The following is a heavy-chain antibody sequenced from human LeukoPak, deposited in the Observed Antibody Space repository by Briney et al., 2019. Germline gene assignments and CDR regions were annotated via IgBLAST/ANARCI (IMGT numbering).Heavy chain of an antibody. J-gene: IGHJ3*02. D-gene: IGHD1-26*01. Sequence: GGSLRLSCAASEFTFSSNWLHWVRQAPGKGLVWVSRIYSDGNSPTYADSVKGRFTLSRDNAKNTLYLQVNSLRAEDTAAHYGAGGGRPPEAFGDTFDMWGQGTMVTVSS. CDR3: AGGGRPPEAFGDTFDM. CDR1: EFTFSSNW. CDR2: IYSDGNSP. V-gene: IGHV3-74*01.